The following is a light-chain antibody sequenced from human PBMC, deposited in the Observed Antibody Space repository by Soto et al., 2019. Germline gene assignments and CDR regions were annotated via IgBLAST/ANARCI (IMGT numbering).Light chain of an antibody. CDR1: QTISSW. Sequence: DIQMTQSPSTLSGSVGDRVTITCRASQTISSWLAWYQQKPGKAPKLLIYKASTLKSGVPSRFSGTXSGTELTITTSSLQPDDFATYYCQHYNSYSEAFGQGTKVDIK. CDR2: KAS. J-gene: IGKJ1*01. CDR3: QHYNSYSEA. V-gene: IGKV1-5*03.